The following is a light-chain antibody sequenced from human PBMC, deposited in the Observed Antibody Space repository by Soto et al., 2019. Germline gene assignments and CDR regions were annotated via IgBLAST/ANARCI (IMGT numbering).Light chain of an antibody. CDR3: QQRSSLTWT. V-gene: IGKV3-11*01. CDR2: DAS. J-gene: IGKJ1*01. Sequence: EIVLTQSPATLTLSPGERATLSSRASQSIINFLAWYQQKHGQAPRLXIYDASNRETGILARFSGSGAGTECTLTISSLEPEDVAVDYCQQRSSLTWTFGQGTKVDIK. CDR1: QSIINF.